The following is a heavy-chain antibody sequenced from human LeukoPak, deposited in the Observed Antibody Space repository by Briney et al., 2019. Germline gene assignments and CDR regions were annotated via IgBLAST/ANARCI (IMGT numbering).Heavy chain of an antibody. J-gene: IGHJ5*02. CDR3: AKTQGYYDA. Sequence: PGGSLRLSCVASGFTFSNYAMTWVCQAPGKGPELVSGIWGADDKTVYGDAVKGRFTISRDNSKNTLYLQMNSLRADDTAVYYCAKTQGYYDAWGQGALVTVSS. CDR1: GFTFSNYA. V-gene: IGHV3-23*01. CDR2: IWGADDKT. D-gene: IGHD2-15*01.